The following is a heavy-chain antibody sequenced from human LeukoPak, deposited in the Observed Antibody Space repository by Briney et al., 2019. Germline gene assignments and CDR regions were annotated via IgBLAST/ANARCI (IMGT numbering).Heavy chain of an antibody. D-gene: IGHD1-26*01. Sequence: PSETLSLTCTVSGGSISSYYWSWIRQPPGKGLEWIGEINHSGSTNYNPSLKSRVTISVDTSKNQFSLKLSSVTAADTAVYYCASGRHRRVGATQTDMDVWGKGTTVTVSS. CDR1: GGSISSYY. V-gene: IGHV4-34*01. CDR3: ASGRHRRVGATQTDMDV. CDR2: INHSGST. J-gene: IGHJ6*03.